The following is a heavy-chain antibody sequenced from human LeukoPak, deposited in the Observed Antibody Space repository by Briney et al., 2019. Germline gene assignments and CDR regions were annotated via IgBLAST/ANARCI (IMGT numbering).Heavy chain of an antibody. CDR3: ARDHKGRYCSSISCKYFDY. V-gene: IGHV4-4*07. CDR1: GGSISSYY. Sequence: SETLSLTCTVSGGSISSYYWSWIRQPAGKGLEWIGRIYTSGSTNYNPSLKSRVTMSVDTSKNQFSLKLSSVTAADTAVYYCARDHKGRYCSSISCKYFDYWGQGTLVTVSS. D-gene: IGHD2-2*01. J-gene: IGHJ4*02. CDR2: IYTSGST.